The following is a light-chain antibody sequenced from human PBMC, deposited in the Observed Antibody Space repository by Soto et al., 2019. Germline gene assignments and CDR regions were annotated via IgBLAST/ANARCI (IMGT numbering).Light chain of an antibody. V-gene: IGLV2-8*01. CDR2: EVT. J-gene: IGLJ3*02. CDR3: SSHAGINNVV. Sequence: QSVLTQPPSASGSPGQSVTISCTGTSSDVGAYNYVSWYQQHPGKAPKLMICEVTKRPSGIPDRFSGSKSGNTASLTVSGLQAEDEADYYCSSHAGINNVVFGGGTKVTVL. CDR1: SSDVGAYNY.